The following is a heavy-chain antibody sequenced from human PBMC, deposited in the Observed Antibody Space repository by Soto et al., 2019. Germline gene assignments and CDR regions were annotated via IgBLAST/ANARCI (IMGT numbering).Heavy chain of an antibody. CDR1: GYSFTSYW. CDR3: SIHVCSSTSCYAYYYYYMDV. CDR2: IYPGDSDT. V-gene: IGHV5-51*01. J-gene: IGHJ6*03. Sequence: GESLKISCKGSGYSFTSYWIGWVRQMPGKGLEWMGIIYPGDSDTRYSPSFQGQVTISADKSISTAYLQWSSLKASDTAMYYCSIHVCSSTSCYAYYYYYMDVWGKGTTVTVSS. D-gene: IGHD2-2*01.